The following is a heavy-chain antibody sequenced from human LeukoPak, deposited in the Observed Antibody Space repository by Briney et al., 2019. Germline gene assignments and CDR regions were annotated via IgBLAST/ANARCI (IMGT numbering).Heavy chain of an antibody. J-gene: IGHJ6*02. CDR1: GFTFSSYG. Sequence: HPGGSLRLSCAASGFTFSSYGMHWVRQAPGEGLEWVAVIWYDGSNKYYADSVKGRFTISRDNSKNTLYLQMNSLRAEDTAVYYCARDFPPMTTVTRPGYGMDVWGQGITVTVSS. D-gene: IGHD4-11*01. V-gene: IGHV3-33*01. CDR2: IWYDGSNK. CDR3: ARDFPPMTTVTRPGYGMDV.